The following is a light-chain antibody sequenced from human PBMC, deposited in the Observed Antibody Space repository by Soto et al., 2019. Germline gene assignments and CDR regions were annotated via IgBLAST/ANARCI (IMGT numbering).Light chain of an antibody. Sequence: QSALTQPASVSGSPGQSITISCTDVGSYNLVSWYEHHPGKAPKLIIYEGNKRPSGVSNRFSGSQSGNTASLTISGLQAGEQADYFRCSYVISPWVFRRGTKLTVL. CDR2: EGN. CDR3: CSYVISPWV. V-gene: IGLV2-23*01. J-gene: IGLJ2*01. CDR1: VGSYNL.